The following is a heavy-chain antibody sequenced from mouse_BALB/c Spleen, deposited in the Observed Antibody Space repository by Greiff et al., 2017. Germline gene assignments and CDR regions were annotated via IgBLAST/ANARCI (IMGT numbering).Heavy chain of an antibody. CDR3: ARSSFAY. CDR1: GFNIKDTY. V-gene: IGHV14-3*02. Sequence: EVQGVESGAELVKPGASVKLSCTASGFNIKDTYMHWVKQRPEQGLEWIGRIDPANGNTKYDPKFQGKATITADTSSNTAYLQLSSLTSEDTAVYYCARSSFAYWGQGTLVTVSA. J-gene: IGHJ3*01. CDR2: IDPANGNT.